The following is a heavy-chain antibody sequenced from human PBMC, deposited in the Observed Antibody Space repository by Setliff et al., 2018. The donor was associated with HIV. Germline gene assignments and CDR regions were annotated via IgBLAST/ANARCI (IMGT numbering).Heavy chain of an antibody. D-gene: IGHD3-22*01. CDR2: IFSSGST. J-gene: IGHJ4*02. CDR3: ARDPVITMMVGPRFYFDY. V-gene: IGHV4-61*02. CDR1: GGSISSGSYY. Sequence: CTVSGGSISSGSYYWSWIRQPAGKGLEWIGRIFSSGSTSYNPSLKSRVTMSVDTSKNQFSLRLSSVTAADTAVYYCARDPVITMMVGPRFYFDYWGQGILVTVSS.